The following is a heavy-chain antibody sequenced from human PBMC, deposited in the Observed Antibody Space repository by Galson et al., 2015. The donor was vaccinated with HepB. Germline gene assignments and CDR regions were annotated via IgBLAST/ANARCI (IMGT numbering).Heavy chain of an antibody. V-gene: IGHV3-33*01. CDR2: IWYDGSNK. D-gene: IGHD3-10*01. J-gene: IGHJ4*02. CDR1: GFTFSSYG. Sequence: SLRLSCAASGFTFSSYGMHWVRQAPGKGLEWVAVIWYDGSNKYYADSVKGRFTISRDNSKNTLYLQMNSLRAEDTAVYYCARGITMVRGRGARSLFDYWGQGTLVTVSS. CDR3: ARGITMVRGRGARSLFDY.